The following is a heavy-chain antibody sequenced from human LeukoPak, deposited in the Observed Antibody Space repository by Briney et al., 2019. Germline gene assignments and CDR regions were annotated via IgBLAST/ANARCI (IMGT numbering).Heavy chain of an antibody. CDR2: IIPIFGTT. CDR1: GGTFSTYG. V-gene: IGHV1-69*13. J-gene: IGHJ4*02. Sequence: ASVKVSCKASGGTFSTYGISWVRQAPGQGLEWMGGIIPIFGTTNYAQKFQGRVTITADEYMSTAYMELSSLRSEDTAVYYCATCLWFGELLIPYYFDYWGQGTLVTVSS. CDR3: ATCLWFGELLIPYYFDY. D-gene: IGHD3-10*01.